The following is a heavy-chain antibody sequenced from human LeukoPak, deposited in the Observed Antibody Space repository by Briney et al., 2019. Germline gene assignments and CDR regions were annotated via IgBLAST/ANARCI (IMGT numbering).Heavy chain of an antibody. Sequence: GESLKISCKGSGYSLTSYWIGWVRQMPGXGLEWMGIIYPGDSDTRYSPSFQGQVTISADKSISTAYLQWSSLKASDTAMYYCARRPEYNYYDSSGPYDYWGQGTLVTVSS. CDR1: GYSLTSYW. CDR3: ARRPEYNYYDSSGPYDY. D-gene: IGHD3-22*01. J-gene: IGHJ4*02. CDR2: IYPGDSDT. V-gene: IGHV5-51*01.